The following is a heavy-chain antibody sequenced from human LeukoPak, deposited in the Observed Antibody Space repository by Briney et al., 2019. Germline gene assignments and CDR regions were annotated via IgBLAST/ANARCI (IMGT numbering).Heavy chain of an antibody. CDR3: ARDVEARTWGLGNY. CDR2: INPNSGGT. V-gene: IGHV1-2*06. Sequence: GASVKVSCKASGYTFTGYYMHWMRQAPGQGPGWMGRINPNSGGTNYAQRFQGRVTLTSDTSISTAYMELNNLRSDDTAVYYCARDVEARTWGLGNYWGQGTLVTVSS. CDR1: GYTFTGYY. J-gene: IGHJ4*02. D-gene: IGHD7-27*01.